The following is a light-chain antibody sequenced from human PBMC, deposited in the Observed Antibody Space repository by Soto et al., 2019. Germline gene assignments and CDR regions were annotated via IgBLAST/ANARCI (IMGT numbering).Light chain of an antibody. J-gene: IGLJ3*02. Sequence: QSVLTQPPSVSGAPGQRVTISCTGSSSNIGAGYDVHWYQQLPGTAPKLLIYGNTNRPSGVPDRFSGSKSATSASLAITGLQAEDEADYYCASWHDSLNAWVIGGGTQLTVL. V-gene: IGLV1-40*01. CDR2: GNT. CDR1: SSNIGAGYD. CDR3: ASWHDSLNAWV.